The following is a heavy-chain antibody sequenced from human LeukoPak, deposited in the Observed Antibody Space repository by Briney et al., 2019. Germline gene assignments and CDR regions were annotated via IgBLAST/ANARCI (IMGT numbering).Heavy chain of an antibody. Sequence: GGSLSLSCAASGFTFSNYWMNWVRQVPGKGLVWVSRINGDGSSTSYADSVKGRFTISRDNAKNTLYLQMTSLRAEDTAVYYCTRGYCSGTTCLDPWGQGTLVTVSS. D-gene: IGHD2-2*01. J-gene: IGHJ5*02. CDR3: TRGYCSGTTCLDP. V-gene: IGHV3-74*01. CDR2: INGDGSST. CDR1: GFTFSNYW.